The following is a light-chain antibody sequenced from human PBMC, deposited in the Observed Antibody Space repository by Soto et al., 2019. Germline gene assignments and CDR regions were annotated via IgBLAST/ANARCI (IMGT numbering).Light chain of an antibody. V-gene: IGKV3-20*01. J-gene: IGKJ1*01. CDR2: GAS. Sequence: EIVLTQAPGTLSLSPGERATLSCRASQSVRSNQLAWYQQKPGQAPRVLIYGASNRATGIPDRFSGSGSGTDFTLTISGLEPEDFAVYHCQQYGSSPGTFGQGTKVEIK. CDR1: QSVRSNQ. CDR3: QQYGSSPGT.